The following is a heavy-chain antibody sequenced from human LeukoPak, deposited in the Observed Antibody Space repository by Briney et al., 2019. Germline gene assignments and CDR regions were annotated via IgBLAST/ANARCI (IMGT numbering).Heavy chain of an antibody. D-gene: IGHD2-2*02. CDR3: ARGGVVVPAAIRRGYFDY. V-gene: IGHV4-34*01. Sequence: SETLSLTCAVYGGSLSGYYWSWIRQPPGKGLEWIGEINHSGSTNYNPSLKSRVTISVDTSKNQFSLKLSSVTAADTAVYYCARGGVVVPAAIRRGYFDYWGQGTLVTVSS. J-gene: IGHJ4*02. CDR2: INHSGST. CDR1: GGSLSGYY.